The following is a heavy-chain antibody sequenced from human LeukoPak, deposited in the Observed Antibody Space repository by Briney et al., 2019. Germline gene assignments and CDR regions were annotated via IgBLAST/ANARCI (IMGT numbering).Heavy chain of an antibody. V-gene: IGHV4-59*12. CDR2: VYYTGST. J-gene: IGHJ5*02. D-gene: IGHD3-10*01. CDR1: AGSLSGFY. CDR3: ARGSNYYDSGKGWFDP. Sequence: SETLSLTCTVSAGSLSGFYWTWIRQSPEKGLEWIGFVYYTGSTKYNPSLKSRVTISVDTSKNQFSLKLSSVTAADTAVYYCARGSNYYDSGKGWFDPWGQGTLVTVSS.